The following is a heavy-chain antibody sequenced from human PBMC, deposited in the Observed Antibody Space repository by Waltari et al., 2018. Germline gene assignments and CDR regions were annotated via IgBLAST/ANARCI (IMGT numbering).Heavy chain of an antibody. Sequence: QVQLQESGPGLVKPSETLSLPCTVSGGSIRSSSYYRGWIRQTPGKGLEWIGSIYYSGSTYYNPSLKSRVTISVDTSKNQFSLKLSSVTAADTAVYYCARITLGQGVLVDYWGQGTLVTVSS. D-gene: IGHD3-10*01. V-gene: IGHV4-39*07. J-gene: IGHJ4*02. CDR1: GGSIRSSSYY. CDR3: ARITLGQGVLVDY. CDR2: IYYSGST.